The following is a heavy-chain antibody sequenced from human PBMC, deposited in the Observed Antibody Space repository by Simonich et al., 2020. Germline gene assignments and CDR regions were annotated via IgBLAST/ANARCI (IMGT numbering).Heavy chain of an antibody. CDR2: IKQDGSDT. CDR3: ARFRGRYFDWLFDY. CDR1: GFTFSSYW. D-gene: IGHD3-9*01. J-gene: IGHJ4*02. Sequence: EVQLVESGGGLVQPGGSLRLSCAASGFTFSSYWMSWVRQAPGNGREWLVNIKQDGSDTYYVDSVKGRFTISRDNAKTSLYLQMNSLRAEDTAVYYCARFRGRYFDWLFDYWGQGTLVTVSS. V-gene: IGHV3-7*01.